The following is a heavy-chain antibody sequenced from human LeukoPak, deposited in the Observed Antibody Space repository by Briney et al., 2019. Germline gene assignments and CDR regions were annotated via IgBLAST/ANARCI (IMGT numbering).Heavy chain of an antibody. Sequence: SETLSLTCTVSGGSISSSSYYWGWIRQPPGKGLEWIGSIYDSGSTYYNPSLKSRVTISVDTSKNQFSLKLSSVTAADTAVYYCARGFINYYDSSGTNLGEWFDPWGQGTLVTVSS. CDR2: IYDSGST. CDR1: GGSISSSSYY. J-gene: IGHJ5*02. V-gene: IGHV4-39*01. CDR3: ARGFINYYDSSGTNLGEWFDP. D-gene: IGHD3-22*01.